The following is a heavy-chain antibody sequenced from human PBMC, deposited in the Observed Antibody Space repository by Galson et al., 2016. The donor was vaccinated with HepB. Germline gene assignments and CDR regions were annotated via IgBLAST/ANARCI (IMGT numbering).Heavy chain of an antibody. V-gene: IGHV1-18*01. J-gene: IGHJ4*02. Sequence: SVKVSCKASGYTFTTHGFSWVRQAPGQGLEWMGWISTYNDNTEYAQKLQGRVTMTTDTSTSTAYMELRSLRSEDTAVYYCARLDAYNYPYYFDYWGQGTQVTVS. D-gene: IGHD5-24*01. CDR2: ISTYNDNT. CDR1: GYTFTTHG. CDR3: ARLDAYNYPYYFDY.